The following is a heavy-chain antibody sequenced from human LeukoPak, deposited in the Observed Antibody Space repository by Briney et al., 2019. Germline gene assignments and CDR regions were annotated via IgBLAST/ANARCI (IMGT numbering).Heavy chain of an antibody. CDR2: ISYDGSNK. D-gene: IGHD2-2*02. CDR3: ARDRAVVPAAIGVY. V-gene: IGHV3-30-3*01. J-gene: IGHJ4*02. CDR1: GFTLSSYA. Sequence: GRSLRLSCAASGFTLSSYAMHWVGQAPGKGLEWVAVISYDGSNKYYADSVKGRFTISRDNSKNTLYLQMNSLRAEDTAVYYCARDRAVVPAAIGVYWRRGTLVTVSS.